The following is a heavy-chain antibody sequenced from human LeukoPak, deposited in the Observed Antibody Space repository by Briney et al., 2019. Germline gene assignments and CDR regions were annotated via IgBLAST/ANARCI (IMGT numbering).Heavy chain of an antibody. V-gene: IGHV3-23*01. CDR1: GFTFSSYA. D-gene: IGHD3-22*01. J-gene: IGHJ4*02. CDR3: AKEDLYDSSGYYPAPFDY. CDR2: ISGSGGST. Sequence: PGGSLRLSCAASGFTFSSYAMSWVRQAPGKGLEWVSAISGSGGSTYYADSVKGRFTISRDNSKNTLYLQMNSLRAEDTAVYYCAKEDLYDSSGYYPAPFDYWGQGTLVTVSS.